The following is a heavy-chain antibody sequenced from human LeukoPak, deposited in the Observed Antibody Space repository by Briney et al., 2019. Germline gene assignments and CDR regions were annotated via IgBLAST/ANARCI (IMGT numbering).Heavy chain of an antibody. CDR1: GYTLTELS. V-gene: IGHV1-24*01. D-gene: IGHD3-3*01. CDR3: ATISDFWSKPHDAFDI. Sequence: ASVKVSCKVSGYTLTELSMHWVRQAPGKGLEWMGGFDPEDGETIYAQKFQGRVTMTEDTSTDTAYMELSSLRSEDTAVYYCATISDFWSKPHDAFDIWAKGQWSPSLQ. J-gene: IGHJ3*02. CDR2: FDPEDGET.